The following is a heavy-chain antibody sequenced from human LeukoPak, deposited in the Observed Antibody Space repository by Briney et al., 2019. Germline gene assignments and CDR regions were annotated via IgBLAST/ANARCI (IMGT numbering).Heavy chain of an antibody. D-gene: IGHD1-26*01. CDR3: ARMGATASFFQH. Sequence: SETLSLTCAVYGGSFSGYYWSWIRQPPGKGLEWIGEINHSGSTNYNPSLKSRVTISVDTSKNQFSLKLSSVTAADTAVYYCARMGATASFFQHWGQGTLVTDSS. J-gene: IGHJ1*01. CDR2: INHSGST. V-gene: IGHV4-34*01. CDR1: GGSFSGYY.